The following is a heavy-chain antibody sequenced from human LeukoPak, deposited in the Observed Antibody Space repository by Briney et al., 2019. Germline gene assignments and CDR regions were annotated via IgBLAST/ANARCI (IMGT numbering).Heavy chain of an antibody. V-gene: IGHV1-69*13. CDR1: GGTFSSYA. CDR3: AREAVSTSERDY. CDR2: IIPIFGTA. Sequence: SAKVSCKASGGTFSSYAISWVRQAPGQGLEWMGGIIPIFGTANYAQKFQGRVTITADESTSTAYMELSSLRSEDTAVYYCAREAVSTSERDYWGQGTLVTVSS. J-gene: IGHJ4*02. D-gene: IGHD2-15*01.